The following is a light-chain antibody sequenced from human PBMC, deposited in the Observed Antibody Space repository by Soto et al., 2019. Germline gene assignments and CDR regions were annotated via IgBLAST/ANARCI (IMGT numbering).Light chain of an antibody. J-gene: IGKJ1*01. CDR1: QSVRSSS. V-gene: IGKV3-20*01. CDR3: QQYGGSPWT. Sequence: DIVLTQSPCTLSLSPGERATLSCRASQSVRSSSLVWYQQKSGQAPRLLIYGASARATGIPDRFSGSGSGTDFTLTISRLEPEDFAVYYCQQYGGSPWTFGQGTKVDIK. CDR2: GAS.